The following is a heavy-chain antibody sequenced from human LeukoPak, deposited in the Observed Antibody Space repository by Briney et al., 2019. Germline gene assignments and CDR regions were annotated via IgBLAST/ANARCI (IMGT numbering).Heavy chain of an antibody. D-gene: IGHD6-6*01. J-gene: IGHJ6*03. V-gene: IGHV1-8*01. CDR2: MNPNSGNT. Sequence: GASVKVSCKASGYTFTSYDINWVRQATGQGLEWMGWMNPNSGNTGYARKFQGRVTITRNTSISTAYMELSSLRSENTAVYYCARGPTYEYSSSFHYYYYMDVWGKGTTVTVSS. CDR1: GYTFTSYD. CDR3: ARGPTYEYSSSFHYYYYMDV.